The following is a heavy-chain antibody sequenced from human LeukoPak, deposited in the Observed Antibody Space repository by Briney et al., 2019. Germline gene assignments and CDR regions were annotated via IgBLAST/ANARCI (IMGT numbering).Heavy chain of an antibody. CDR1: GFTFCSYD. V-gene: IGHV3-48*03. CDR3: ARLNGEATNFGY. Sequence: GGSLRLSCAASGFTFCSYDMNWVRQAPGGGLEWVSYISSSGSTIYYADSVRGRFTISRDNAKNSLYLQMNSLTAEDTAVYYCARLNGEATNFGYWGQGSLVTVSS. D-gene: IGHD4-17*01. CDR2: ISSSGSTI. J-gene: IGHJ4*02.